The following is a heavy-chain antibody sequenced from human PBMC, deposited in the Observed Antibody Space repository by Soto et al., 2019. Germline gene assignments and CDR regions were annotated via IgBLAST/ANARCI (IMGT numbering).Heavy chain of an antibody. J-gene: IGHJ6*02. CDR3: ARDSRRKTDYGDYVYYYGMDV. D-gene: IGHD4-17*01. CDR2: ISAYNGNT. V-gene: IGHV1-18*01. CDR1: GDTFSTST. Sequence: ASVKVSCKASGDTFSTSTITWVRQAPGQGLEWMGWISAYNGNTNYAQKLQGRVTMTTDTSTSTAYMELRSLRSDDTAVYYCARDSRRKTDYGDYVYYYGMDVWGQGTTVTVSS.